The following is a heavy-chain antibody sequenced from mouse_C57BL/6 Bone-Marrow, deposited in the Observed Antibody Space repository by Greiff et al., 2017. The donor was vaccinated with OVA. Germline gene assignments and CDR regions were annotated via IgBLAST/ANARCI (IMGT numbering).Heavy chain of an antibody. D-gene: IGHD1-1*01. V-gene: IGHV1-9*01. CDR1: GYTFTGYW. CDR2: FLPGSGST. Sequence: QVQLQQSGAELMKPGASVKLSCKATGYTFTGYWIEWVKQRPGHGLEWIGEFLPGSGSTNYNEKFKGKATFTADTSSNTAYMQLSSLTTEDSAIYYCASKGTTVVAQDFDYWGQGTTLTVSS. CDR3: ASKGTTVVAQDFDY. J-gene: IGHJ2*01.